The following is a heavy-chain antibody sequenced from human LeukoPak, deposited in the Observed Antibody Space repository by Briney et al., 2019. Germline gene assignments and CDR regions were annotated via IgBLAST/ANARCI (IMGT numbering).Heavy chain of an antibody. CDR3: AKAHSSGWYHY. J-gene: IGHJ4*02. CDR1: GFTFSDYY. D-gene: IGHD6-19*01. V-gene: IGHV3-23*01. CDR2: ISGSGGST. Sequence: GGSLRLSCAASGFTFSDYYMSWVRQAPGKGLEWVSAISGSGGSTYYADSVKGRFTISRDNSKNTLYLQMNSLRADDTAVYYCAKAHSSGWYHYWGQGTLVTVSS.